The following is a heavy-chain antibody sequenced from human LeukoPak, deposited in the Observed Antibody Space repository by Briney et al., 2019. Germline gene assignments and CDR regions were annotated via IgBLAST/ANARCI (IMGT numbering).Heavy chain of an antibody. D-gene: IGHD3-10*01. CDR1: GGSIGSSSYY. J-gene: IGHJ5*02. CDR2: IYYSGST. CDR3: ARFIPQGYGWGGYNRFDP. V-gene: IGHV4-39*07. Sequence: SETLSLTCTVSGGSIGSSSYYWGWIRQPPGKGLNWIGSIYYSGSTYYNPSLKSRVTISVDTSRDQFSLNLTSVTAADTAVYYCARFIPQGYGWGGYNRFDPWGQGTLVTVSS.